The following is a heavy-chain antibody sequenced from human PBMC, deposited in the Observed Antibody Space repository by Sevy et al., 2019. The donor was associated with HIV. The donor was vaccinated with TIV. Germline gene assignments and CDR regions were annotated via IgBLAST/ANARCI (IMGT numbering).Heavy chain of an antibody. D-gene: IGHD6-13*01. Sequence: SETLSLTCTVSGGSISSSSYYWGWIRQPPGKGLEWIGSIYYSGSTYYNPSLKSRVTISVDTTKNQFSLKLSPVTAADTAVYYCARHSNSSNPKNRYYYYYYMDVWGKGTTVTVSS. V-gene: IGHV4-39*01. CDR1: GGSISSSSYY. CDR3: ARHSNSSNPKNRYYYYYYMDV. CDR2: IYYSGST. J-gene: IGHJ6*03.